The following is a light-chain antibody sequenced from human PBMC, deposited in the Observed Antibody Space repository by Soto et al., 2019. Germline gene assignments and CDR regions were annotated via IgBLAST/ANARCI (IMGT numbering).Light chain of an antibody. J-gene: IGLJ1*01. CDR2: EVT. V-gene: IGLV2-14*01. CDR1: SGDIGSYNR. Sequence: QSALTQPASVSGSPGQSITISCTGTSGDIGSYNRVSWYQQHPGKAPKLIIYEVTDRSSGVSNRFSGSKSGNTAYLTISGLQAEDEAEYYCSSYTNINTRACVFGTGTKVTVL. CDR3: SSYTNINTRACV.